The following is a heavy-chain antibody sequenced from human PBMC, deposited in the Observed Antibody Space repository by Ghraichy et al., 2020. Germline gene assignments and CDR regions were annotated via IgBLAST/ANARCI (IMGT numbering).Heavy chain of an antibody. CDR3: ARARFDL. CDR1: GGSISSSVHY. J-gene: IGHJ2*01. Sequence: SQTLSLTCTVSGGSISSSVHYWGWIRQPPGRGLEWIASISHSGNTYYNPSLKSRATISVDTSKNQFSLRLSSVTAADTALYYCARARFDLWGRGTLVTVSS. CDR2: ISHSGNT. D-gene: IGHD6-6*01. V-gene: IGHV4-39*01.